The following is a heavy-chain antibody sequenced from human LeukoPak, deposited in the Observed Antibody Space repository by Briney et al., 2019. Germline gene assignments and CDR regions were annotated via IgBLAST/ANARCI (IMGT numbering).Heavy chain of an antibody. Sequence: GASVKVSCKASGYTFTSYGISWVRQAPGQGLEWMGWINPNSGGTNYAQKFQGRVTMTRDTSISTAYMELSRLRSDDTAVYYCAREREAVAGTPLDYWGQGTLVTVSS. V-gene: IGHV1-2*02. D-gene: IGHD6-19*01. CDR1: GYTFTSYG. CDR2: INPNSGGT. J-gene: IGHJ4*02. CDR3: AREREAVAGTPLDY.